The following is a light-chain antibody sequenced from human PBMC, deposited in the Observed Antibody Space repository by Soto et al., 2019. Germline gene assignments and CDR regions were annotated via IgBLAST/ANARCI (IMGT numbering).Light chain of an antibody. V-gene: IGLV1-40*01. CDR1: SSNLGAGYD. CDR3: SSYGNTRGTLEVVL. CDR2: GNR. Sequence: QSVLTQPPSVSGAPGQRVTISCTGNSSNLGAGYDVHWYQQLPGAAPKLVIFGNRNRPSGVPERFSGSKSGTSASLAITGLQAEDEADYYCSSYGNTRGTLEVVLFGGGTKLTVL. J-gene: IGLJ2*01.